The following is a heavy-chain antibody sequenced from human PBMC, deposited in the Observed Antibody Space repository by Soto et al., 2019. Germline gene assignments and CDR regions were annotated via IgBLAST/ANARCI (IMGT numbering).Heavy chain of an antibody. J-gene: IGHJ4*02. V-gene: IGHV4-4*07. CDR3: ARGMSPPGPPAPYYFHS. Sequence: SETLSLTCTVSGDCIAGSSYWSWIRQPAGKGLEWIGRFSLSGTTSYNPPLRSRVTMSADVSKNQFSLRLTSVTAADTALYYCARGMSPPGPPAPYYFHSSGPATLVTVST. D-gene: IGHD6-13*01. CDR2: FSLSGTT. CDR1: GDCIAGSSY.